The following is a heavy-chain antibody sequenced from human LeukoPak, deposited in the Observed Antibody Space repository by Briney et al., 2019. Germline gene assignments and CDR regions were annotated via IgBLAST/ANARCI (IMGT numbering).Heavy chain of an antibody. J-gene: IGHJ1*01. CDR1: GFTVSSNY. CDR3: AREVDYYDSSGYYSSRYFQH. CDR2: IYSGGST. Sequence: GGSLRLSCAASGFTVSSNYMSWGRQAPGKGLEWVSVIYSGGSTYYADSVKGRFTISRDNSKNTLYLQMNSLRAEDTAVYYCAREVDYYDSSGYYSSRYFQHWGQGTLVTVSS. D-gene: IGHD3-22*01. V-gene: IGHV3-53*01.